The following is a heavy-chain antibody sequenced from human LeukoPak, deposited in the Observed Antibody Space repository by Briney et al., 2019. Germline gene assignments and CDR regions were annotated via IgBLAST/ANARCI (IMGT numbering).Heavy chain of an antibody. Sequence: PGGSLRLSCAASGFTFSSCEMNWVRQAPGKGLEWVSYISNSGSTIFYADSVRGRFTISRDNAKNSLYLQMNSLRAEDTAVYYCARDGEMATIRYFDYWGQGTLVTVSS. CDR1: GFTFSSCE. CDR2: ISNSGSTI. D-gene: IGHD5-24*01. V-gene: IGHV3-48*03. CDR3: ARDGEMATIRYFDY. J-gene: IGHJ4*02.